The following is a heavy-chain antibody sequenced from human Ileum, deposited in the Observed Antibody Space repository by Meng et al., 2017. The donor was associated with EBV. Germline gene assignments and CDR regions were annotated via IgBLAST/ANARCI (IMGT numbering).Heavy chain of an antibody. Sequence: QLQLRQSGPGVVKPSETLSLTCTVSGGPINSSSYYWGWIRQPPGKGLEWIGSIYYSGRTYYNPSLKSRVTISVDTSKNQFSLKLSSVTAADTAVYYCARPIAAAGWFDPWGQGTLVTVSS. V-gene: IGHV4-39*01. D-gene: IGHD6-13*01. J-gene: IGHJ5*02. CDR2: IYYSGRT. CDR1: GGPINSSSYY. CDR3: ARPIAAAGWFDP.